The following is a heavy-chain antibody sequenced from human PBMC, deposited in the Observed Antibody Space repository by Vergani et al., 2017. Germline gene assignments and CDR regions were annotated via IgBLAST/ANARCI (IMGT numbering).Heavy chain of an antibody. D-gene: IGHD6-13*01. CDR3: ARDREDYNSSWFYYAMDV. CDR1: GYTFISYG. Sequence: QVQLVQSGAEVKKPGASVKVSCKASGYTFISYGISWVRQAPGQGLEWMGWISPYNGNTNYAQKLQGRVTTTTDTSTSTAYMELRSLRSDDTAVFYCARDREDYNSSWFYYAMDVWGQGTTVTVSS. CDR2: ISPYNGNT. J-gene: IGHJ6*02. V-gene: IGHV1-18*01.